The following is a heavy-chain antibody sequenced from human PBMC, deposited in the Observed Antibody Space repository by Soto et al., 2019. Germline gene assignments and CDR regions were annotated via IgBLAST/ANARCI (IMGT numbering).Heavy chain of an antibody. V-gene: IGHV4-30-2*01. D-gene: IGHD1-26*01. CDR3: ARARVVGATALDY. Sequence: QLQLQESGSGLVKPSQTLSLTCAVSGDSISSGGYSWSWIRQPPGKGLEWIGYIYHSGSTYYNPSLKSRAAISVDRSKNQFSLKLSSVTAADTAVYYCARARVVGATALDYWGQGTLVTVSS. CDR2: IYHSGST. J-gene: IGHJ4*02. CDR1: GDSISSGGYS.